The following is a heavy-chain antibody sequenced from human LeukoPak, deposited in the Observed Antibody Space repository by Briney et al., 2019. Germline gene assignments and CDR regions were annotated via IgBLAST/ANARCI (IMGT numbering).Heavy chain of an antibody. CDR2: INHSGST. CDR3: ARFSMVRGAVDY. Sequence: PSETLSLTCAVYGGSFSGYYWSWIRQPPGKGLEWIGEINHSGSTNYNPSLKSRVTISVDTSKNQFSLKLSSVTAADTAVYYCARFSMVRGAVDYRGQGTLVTVSS. V-gene: IGHV4-34*01. J-gene: IGHJ4*02. D-gene: IGHD3-10*01. CDR1: GGSFSGYY.